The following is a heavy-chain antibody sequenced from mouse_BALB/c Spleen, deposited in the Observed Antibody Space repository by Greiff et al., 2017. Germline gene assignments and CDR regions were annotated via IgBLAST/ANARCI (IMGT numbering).Heavy chain of an antibody. CDR3: GRADPFDAMDY. V-gene: IGHV1-37*01. J-gene: IGHJ4*01. CDR2: INPYNGDT. Sequence: DVKLVESGPELVKPGASVKISCKASGYSFTGYFMNWVKQSHGKSLEWIGRINPYNGDTFYNQKFKGKATLTVDKSSSTAHMELLSLTSEDSAVYYCGRADPFDAMDYWGQGTSVTVSS. CDR1: GYSFTGYF.